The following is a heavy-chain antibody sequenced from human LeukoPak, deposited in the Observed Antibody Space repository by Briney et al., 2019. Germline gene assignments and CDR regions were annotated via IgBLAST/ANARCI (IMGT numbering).Heavy chain of an antibody. CDR2: IYYSGST. J-gene: IGHJ6*03. Sequence: SETLSLTCTVSGGSISSSSYYWGWIRQPPGKGLEWIGSIYYSGSTYYNPSLKSRVTISVDTSKNQFSLKLSSVTAADTAVYYCAYGSRRYYYYYMDVWGKGTTVTISS. D-gene: IGHD3-10*01. CDR1: GGSISSSSYY. V-gene: IGHV4-39*07. CDR3: AYGSRRYYYYYMDV.